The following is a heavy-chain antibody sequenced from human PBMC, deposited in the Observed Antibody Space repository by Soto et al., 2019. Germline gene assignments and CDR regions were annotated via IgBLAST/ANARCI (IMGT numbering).Heavy chain of an antibody. Sequence: QLQLQESGPGLVKPSETLSLTCTVSGGSISSSSYYWGWIRQPPGKGLEWIGSIYYSGSTYYNPSLKSRVTISVDTSKNQFSLKLSSVTAADTAVYYCARQGSPGRYYYYGMDVWGQGTTVTVSS. J-gene: IGHJ6*02. CDR3: ARQGSPGRYYYYGMDV. CDR1: GGSISSSSYY. D-gene: IGHD3-10*01. CDR2: IYYSGST. V-gene: IGHV4-39*01.